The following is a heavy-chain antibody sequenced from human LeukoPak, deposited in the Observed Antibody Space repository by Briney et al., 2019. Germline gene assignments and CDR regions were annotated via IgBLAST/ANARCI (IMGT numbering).Heavy chain of an antibody. J-gene: IGHJ4*02. CDR3: ARDLRDFRDGYNYLDY. CDR1: GYTFTGYY. CDR2: INPNSGGT. D-gene: IGHD5-24*01. V-gene: IGHV1-2*02. Sequence: ASVKVSCKASGYTFTGYYMHWVRQAPGQGLEWMGWINPNSGGTNYAQKFQGRVTMTRDTSISTAYMELSRLRSDDTAVYYCARDLRDFRDGYNYLDYWGQGTLVTVSS.